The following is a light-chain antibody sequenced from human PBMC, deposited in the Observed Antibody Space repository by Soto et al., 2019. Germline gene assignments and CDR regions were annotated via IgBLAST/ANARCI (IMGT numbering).Light chain of an antibody. CDR1: SIDVGSYNL. CDR3: CSYAGSRYV. CDR2: EVS. Sequence: QGGRTKPAPGIGAPGQWITIPSKGNSIDVGSYNLVSWYQQHPGKAPKLMIYEVSKRPSGVSNRFSGSNSGNTASLTISGLQAEDEADYYCCSYAGSRYVFGTGTKVTVL. J-gene: IGLJ1*01. V-gene: IGLV2-23*02.